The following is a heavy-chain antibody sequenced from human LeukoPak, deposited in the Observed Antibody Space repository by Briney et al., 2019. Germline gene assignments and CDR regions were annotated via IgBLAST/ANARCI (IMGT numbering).Heavy chain of an antibody. J-gene: IGHJ6*03. CDR1: GATFNSYA. D-gene: IGHD6-6*01. CDR2: IIPVSGTA. CDR3: ATSVAKGGGIEARRRSAKYMAV. Sequence: ASVKVSCKASGATFNSYAFSWVRQAPGQGLEWMGGIIPVSGTANYAQKLQGRATITTDGSTRTAYMELRSLRSEDTAVYYCATSVAKGGGIEARRRSAKYMAVWGKGTTVRVSS. V-gene: IGHV1-69*05.